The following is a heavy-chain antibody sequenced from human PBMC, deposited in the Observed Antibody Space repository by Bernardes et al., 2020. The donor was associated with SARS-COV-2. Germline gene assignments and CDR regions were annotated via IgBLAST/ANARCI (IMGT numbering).Heavy chain of an antibody. Sequence: GGSLRLSCAASGFTVSSNYMSWVRQAPGKGLEWVSVIYSGGSTYYADSVKGRFTISRDNAKNALYLQMNSLRAEDTAVYYCARVRDCGGDCYANDYWGQGTLVTVSS. CDR2: IYSGGST. CDR3: ARVRDCGGDCYANDY. CDR1: GFTVSSNY. V-gene: IGHV3-53*01. J-gene: IGHJ4*02. D-gene: IGHD2-21*02.